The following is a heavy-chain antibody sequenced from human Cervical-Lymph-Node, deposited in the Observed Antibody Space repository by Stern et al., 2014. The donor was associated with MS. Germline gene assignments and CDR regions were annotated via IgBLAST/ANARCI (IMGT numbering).Heavy chain of an antibody. Sequence: VQLGESGAEVKKPGASVRVSCRASGYIFTAYGMSWVRQAPGQGLEWMGWISTANGDTNYAQKLQGRVTMTTDTSTSTAYMELRSLRSDDTAIYYCARDDYGTYYGLDVWGLGTPVTVSS. D-gene: IGHD4-17*01. CDR2: ISTANGDT. CDR3: ARDDYGTYYGLDV. V-gene: IGHV1-18*04. CDR1: GYIFTAYG. J-gene: IGHJ6*02.